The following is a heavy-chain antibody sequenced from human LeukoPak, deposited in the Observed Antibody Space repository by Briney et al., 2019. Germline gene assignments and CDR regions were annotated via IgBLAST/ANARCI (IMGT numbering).Heavy chain of an antibody. CDR3: ARWYYSGWAFDY. CDR2: IHDSGST. V-gene: IGHV4-61*05. CDR1: GFSLSTSGVG. D-gene: IGHD6-19*01. J-gene: IGHJ4*02. Sequence: SGPTLVEPTQTLTLTCTFSGFSLSTSGVGVAWIRQPPGKALEWLGYIHDSGSTKYNPSLKSRVTISVETSKNQFSLKLSSVTAADTAVYYCARWYYSGWAFDYWGQGTLVTGSS.